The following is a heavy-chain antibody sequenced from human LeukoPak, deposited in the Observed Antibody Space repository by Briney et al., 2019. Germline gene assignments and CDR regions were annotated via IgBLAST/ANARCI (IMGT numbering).Heavy chain of an antibody. CDR2: IYSSGSA. CDR3: SRDTHDDFWSGFSET. V-gene: IGHV3-66*01. Sequence: GGSLRLSCAASGFTFDDYAMHWVRQAPGRGLEWVSVIYSSGSAFYADSVKDRFITSRDNSKNTLFLQMNRLTGEDTAVYYCSRDTHDDFWSGFSETWGQGTLVIVSS. D-gene: IGHD3-3*01. J-gene: IGHJ5*02. CDR1: GFTFDDYA.